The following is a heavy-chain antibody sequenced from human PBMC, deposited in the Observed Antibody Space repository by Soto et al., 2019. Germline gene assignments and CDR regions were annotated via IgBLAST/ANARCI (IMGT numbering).Heavy chain of an antibody. D-gene: IGHD3-10*01. CDR3: AASFGELSTISYYGMDV. CDR1: GGTFGSYA. J-gene: IGHJ6*02. Sequence: QVQLVQSGAEVKKPGSSVKVSCKASGGTFGSYAISWVRQAPGQGLEWMGGIIPIFGTANYAQKFQGRVTITADESTSTAYMELSSLRSEDTAVYYCAASFGELSTISYYGMDVWGQGTTVTVSS. CDR2: IIPIFGTA. V-gene: IGHV1-69*01.